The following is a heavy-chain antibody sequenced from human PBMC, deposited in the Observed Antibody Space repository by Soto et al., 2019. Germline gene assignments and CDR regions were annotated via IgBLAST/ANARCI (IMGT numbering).Heavy chain of an antibody. V-gene: IGHV4-31*02. CDR2: IYYTGSA. CDR1: GDSINSVAYF. D-gene: IGHD6-19*01. J-gene: IGHJ6*01. Sequence: QVKLQESGPGLVKPTQTLSLTCTVSGDSINSVAYFWSWIRQQPGKGLEWIGYIYYTGSAHYNPSLKSRAIISIDTSKSQVSLTMSSLTVADTAVYFCARDQGSGPLTGYYSVDVWGQGITFTVSS. CDR3: ARDQGSGPLTGYYSVDV.